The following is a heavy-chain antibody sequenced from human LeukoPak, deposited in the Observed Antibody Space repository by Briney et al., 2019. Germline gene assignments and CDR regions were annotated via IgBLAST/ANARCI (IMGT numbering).Heavy chain of an antibody. Sequence: ASVKVSCKASGYTFTSYGISWVRQAPGQGLEWMGWISAYNGNTNYAQKLQGRVTMTTDTSTSIAYMELRSLRSDDTAVYHCARDPEVVATYYYYGMDVWGKGTTVTVSS. CDR2: ISAYNGNT. CDR3: ARDPEVVATYYYYGMDV. D-gene: IGHD5-12*01. CDR1: GYTFTSYG. V-gene: IGHV1-18*04. J-gene: IGHJ6*04.